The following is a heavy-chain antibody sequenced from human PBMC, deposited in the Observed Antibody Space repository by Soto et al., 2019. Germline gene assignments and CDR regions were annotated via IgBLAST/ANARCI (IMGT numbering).Heavy chain of an antibody. D-gene: IGHD1-26*01. Sequence: ASVEVCCKASGDTFTGNYMHWVRQAPGQGLEWMGWINPNSGGTDYAQKFQGRVTMTRDASISTVYIDLSSLTSDDTAVYYCARAHFNSGFDYWGQGALVTVSS. V-gene: IGHV1-2*02. CDR1: GDTFTGNY. CDR3: ARAHFNSGFDY. CDR2: INPNSGGT. J-gene: IGHJ4*02.